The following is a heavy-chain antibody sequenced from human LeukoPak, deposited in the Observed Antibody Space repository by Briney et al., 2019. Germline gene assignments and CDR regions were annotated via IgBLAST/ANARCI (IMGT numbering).Heavy chain of an antibody. CDR3: AILSCITMGRGPPAPRNDAFDI. J-gene: IGHJ3*02. V-gene: IGHV3-9*01. CDR1: GFTFNGYA. CDR2: ISWNSGSI. Sequence: GRSLRLSCAASGFTFNGYAMNWVRQAPGKGLEWVSGISWNSGSICYADSVKGRFTISRDNAKNSLYLQMNSLRAEDTALYYCAILSCITMGRGPPAPRNDAFDIWGQGTMVTVSS. D-gene: IGHD3-10*01.